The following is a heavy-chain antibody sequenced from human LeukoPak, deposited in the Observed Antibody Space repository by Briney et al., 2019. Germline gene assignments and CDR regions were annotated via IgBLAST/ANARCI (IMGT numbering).Heavy chain of an antibody. CDR2: IIPIFGTA. D-gene: IGHD3-3*01. CDR1: GGTFSSYA. J-gene: IGHJ4*02. V-gene: IGHV1-69*05. Sequence: SVKVSCKASGGTFSSYAISWVRQAPGQGLEWMGGIIPIFGTANYAQKFQGRVTITTDESTSTAYMELSSLRSEDTAVYYCARSERPYDFWSGYYMVWGYFDYWGQGTLVTVSS. CDR3: ARSERPYDFWSGYYMVWGYFDY.